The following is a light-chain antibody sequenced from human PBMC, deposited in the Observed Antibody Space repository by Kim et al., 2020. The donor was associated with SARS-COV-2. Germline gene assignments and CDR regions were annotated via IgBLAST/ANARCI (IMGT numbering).Light chain of an antibody. CDR3: SSYTSSSTLEGV. CDR1: SSAVGGYNY. V-gene: IGLV2-14*03. CDR2: DVS. Sequence: SITIASTETSSAVGGYNYVSWYQQHPGKAPKLMIYDVSNRPSGVSNRFSGSKSGNTASLTISGLQAEDEADYYCSSYTSSSTLEGVFGTGTKVTVL. J-gene: IGLJ1*01.